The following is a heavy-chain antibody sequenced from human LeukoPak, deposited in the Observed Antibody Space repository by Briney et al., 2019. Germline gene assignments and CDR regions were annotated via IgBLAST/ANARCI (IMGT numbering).Heavy chain of an antibody. CDR1: GGSFSGYY. J-gene: IGHJ4*02. Sequence: SETLSLTCAVYGGSFSGYYWNWIRQPPGKGLEWIGEINHSGSTNYNPSLKSRVTISVDTSKNQFSLKLSSVTAADTAVYYCARGGAVQIAMAGTGFDYWGQGTLVTVSS. CDR2: INHSGST. CDR3: ARGGAVQIAMAGTGFDY. D-gene: IGHD6-19*01. V-gene: IGHV4-34*01.